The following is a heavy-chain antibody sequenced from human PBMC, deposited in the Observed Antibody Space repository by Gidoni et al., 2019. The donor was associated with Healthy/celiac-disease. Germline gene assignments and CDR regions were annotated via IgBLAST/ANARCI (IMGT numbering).Heavy chain of an antibody. CDR2: ITDSGIYT. Sequence: EVQLLESGGGLVQPGGSLRLYCAASGFTFSTYAMSWVRQAPGKGLEWVSSITDSGIYTYYTNSVKGRFTISRDNSKNALYLQMNSLRAEDTALYYCASPRYGSRTSYNHWGQGSLVTVSS. D-gene: IGHD3-10*01. J-gene: IGHJ4*02. CDR1: GFTFSTYA. V-gene: IGHV3-23*01. CDR3: ASPRYGSRTSYNH.